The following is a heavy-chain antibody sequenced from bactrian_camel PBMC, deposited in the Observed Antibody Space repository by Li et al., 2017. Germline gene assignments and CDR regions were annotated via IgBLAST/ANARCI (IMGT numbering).Heavy chain of an antibody. J-gene: IGHJ6*01. CDR1: GFTYHQHC. CDR2: IYSGLGT. Sequence: HVQLVESGGGSVQAGGSLRLSCVGSGFTYHQHCMAWFRQAPGKEREVVATIYSGLGTFYASSVRGRFTISKDNAKSTLYLQMSSLKVEDTAMYYCAAERHRPQCTRFMTFGYWGQGTQVTVS. V-gene: IGHV3S55*01. D-gene: IGHD3*01. CDR3: AAERHRPQCTRFMTFGY.